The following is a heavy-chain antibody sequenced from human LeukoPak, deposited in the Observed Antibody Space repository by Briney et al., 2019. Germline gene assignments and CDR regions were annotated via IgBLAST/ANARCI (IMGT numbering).Heavy chain of an antibody. CDR3: ARGYCSGGSCYSYYYYMDV. D-gene: IGHD2-15*01. V-gene: IGHV4-38-2*02. CDR2: FYHGGST. J-gene: IGHJ6*03. CDR1: GYSISTGYY. Sequence: SETLSLTRTVSGYSISTGYYWDWIRQPPGKGLEWIGTFYHGGSTYYNPSLKSRVTISVDTSKNQFSLNLTSVTAADTAVYYCARGYCSGGSCYSYYYYMDVWGKGTTVTVSS.